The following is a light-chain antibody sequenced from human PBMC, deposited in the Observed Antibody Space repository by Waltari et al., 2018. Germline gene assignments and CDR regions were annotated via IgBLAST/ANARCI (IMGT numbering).Light chain of an antibody. V-gene: IGLV2-14*01. CDR3: SSYTSSSTLV. J-gene: IGLJ3*02. CDR1: SSDVGGYNY. CDR2: DVS. Sequence: QSALTQPASVSGSPGQSINISCTGTSSDVGGYNYFSWYQQHPGKAPKLMIYDVSKRPSGVSNRFSGSKSGNTASLTISGLQAEDEADYYCSSYTSSSTLVFGGGTKLTVL.